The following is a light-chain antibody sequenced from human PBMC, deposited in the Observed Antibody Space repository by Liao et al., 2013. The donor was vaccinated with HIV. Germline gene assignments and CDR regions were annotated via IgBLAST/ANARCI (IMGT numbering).Light chain of an antibody. Sequence: SYVLTQPPSVSVAPGKTARITCGGDNIGSKSVHWYHQKPGQPPMLVLYQDTKRPSGIPERFSGSNSRNTATLTIRGTQVMDEADYYCQAWDSGTAVFGGGTKLTVL. J-gene: IGLJ3*02. CDR3: QAWDSGTAV. CDR1: NIGSKS. V-gene: IGLV3-21*01. CDR2: QDT.